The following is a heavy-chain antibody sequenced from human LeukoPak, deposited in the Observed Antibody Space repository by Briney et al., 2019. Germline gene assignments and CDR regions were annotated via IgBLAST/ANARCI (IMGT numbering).Heavy chain of an antibody. CDR2: ISWNSGSI. J-gene: IGHJ4*02. V-gene: IGHV3-9*01. Sequence: GGSLRLSCAASGFTFDDYAMHWVRQAPGKGLEWVSGISWNSGSIGYADSVKGRFTISRDNAKNSLYLQMNSLRAEDTALYYWAKDGGGGSFDYWGQGTLVTVSS. CDR3: AKDGGGGSFDY. D-gene: IGHD1-26*01. CDR1: GFTFDDYA.